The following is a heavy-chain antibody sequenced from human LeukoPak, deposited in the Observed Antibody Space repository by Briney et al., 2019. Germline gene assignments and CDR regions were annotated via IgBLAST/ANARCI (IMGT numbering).Heavy chain of an antibody. J-gene: IGHJ5*02. V-gene: IGHV3-23*01. D-gene: IGHD6-6*01. Sequence: PGGSLRLSCAASGFTFSSYAMSGVRQAPGKGREGVSAISGSGGSTYYADSAKGRFTISRDNSKNKLYLKMNSLRAEATAVYYCAKGYSSSSVAWFDPWGQGTLVTVSS. CDR3: AKGYSSSSVAWFDP. CDR1: GFTFSSYA. CDR2: ISGSGGST.